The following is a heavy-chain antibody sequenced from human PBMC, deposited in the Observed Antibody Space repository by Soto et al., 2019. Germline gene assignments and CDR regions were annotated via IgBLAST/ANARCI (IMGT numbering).Heavy chain of an antibody. CDR1: GFTVSGKKY. V-gene: IGHV3-53*01. D-gene: IGHD1-1*01. CDR3: ATWHLQEHAYDI. Sequence: GGSLRLSCAAFGFTVSGKKYVAWVRQAPGKGLEWVSALYDLDGTYYADSVKGRFTTSSDSSRTTVYLQMNSLRPDDTAVYSCATWHLQEHAYDIWGQGTMVTV. CDR2: LYDLDGT. J-gene: IGHJ3*02.